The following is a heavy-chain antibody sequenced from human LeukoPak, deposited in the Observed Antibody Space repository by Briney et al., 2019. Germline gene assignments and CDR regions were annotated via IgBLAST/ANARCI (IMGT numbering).Heavy chain of an antibody. CDR3: ARWARWKLQLAGYYFDY. J-gene: IGHJ4*02. V-gene: IGHV4-34*01. Sequence: SETLSLTCTVSGGSISSYYWSWLRQPPGKGLEWIGEINHSGSTNYNPSLKSRVTISVDTSKNQFSLKLSSVTAADTAVYYCARWARWKLQLAGYYFDYWGQGTLVTVSS. CDR1: GGSISSYY. CDR2: INHSGST. D-gene: IGHD4-11*01.